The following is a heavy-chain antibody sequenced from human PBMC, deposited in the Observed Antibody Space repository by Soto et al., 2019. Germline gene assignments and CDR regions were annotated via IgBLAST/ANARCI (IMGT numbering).Heavy chain of an antibody. CDR2: VIPPFRTS. V-gene: IGHV1-69*01. D-gene: IGHD3-10*01. CDR3: ARVLYYGSGSYSPYGMDV. CDR1: GVSFNNNG. J-gene: IGHJ6*02. Sequence: QVQLVQSGAEVKKPGSSVKVSCKTSGVSFNNNGIGWVRQAPGHGLEWMGGVIPPFRTSNYARKFQGTISINADASTGTVNMELSSLTSEDTPQYYCARVLYYGSGSYSPYGMDVWGQGTTVTVSS.